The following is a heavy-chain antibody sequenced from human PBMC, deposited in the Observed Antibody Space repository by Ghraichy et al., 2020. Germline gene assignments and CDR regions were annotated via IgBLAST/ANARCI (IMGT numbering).Heavy chain of an antibody. J-gene: IGHJ4*02. Sequence: GGSLRLSCAASESSFSRDGMNWVRQGPGKGLEWVSYISHSSRTIYYADSVKGRFVVSRDNAKRSLYLQMTRLRDDDTAVYYCARDVTWAERLPYYFDLWGQGTLVTVSS. CDR3: ARDVTWAERLPYYFDL. CDR1: ESSFSRDG. CDR2: ISHSSRTI. V-gene: IGHV3-48*02. D-gene: IGHD1-26*01.